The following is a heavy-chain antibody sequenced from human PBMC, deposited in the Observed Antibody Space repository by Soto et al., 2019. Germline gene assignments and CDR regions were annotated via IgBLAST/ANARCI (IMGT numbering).Heavy chain of an antibody. V-gene: IGHV3-66*01. Sequence: SLRLSCAASGLTVINNYRSWVRQDQGKGLEWVSVIYSSGHTYYADSVKGRFTVSRDNSKNTLYLQMTSLRAEDTAVYYCARGRLGYDRSRGYDFDFCGEGILVTGSS. CDR2: IYSSGHT. J-gene: IGHJ4*02. D-gene: IGHD3-16*01. CDR3: ARGRLGYDRSRGYDFDF. CDR1: GLTVINNY.